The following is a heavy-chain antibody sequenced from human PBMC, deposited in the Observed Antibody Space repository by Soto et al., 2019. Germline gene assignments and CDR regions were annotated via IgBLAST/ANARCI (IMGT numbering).Heavy chain of an antibody. D-gene: IGHD6-13*01. CDR3: TTKPPYSSSSTDY. CDR2: IKSKTDAGTT. V-gene: IGHV3-15*07. Sequence: EVQLVESGGGLVKPGGSLRLSCEASGFTFSNAWMNWVRQAPGKGLEWVGRIKSKTDAGTTDYAAPVKGRFTISRDDSKNTLYLQMNSLKTEDTAVYYCTTKPPYSSSSTDYWGQGTLVTVSS. J-gene: IGHJ4*02. CDR1: GFTFSNAW.